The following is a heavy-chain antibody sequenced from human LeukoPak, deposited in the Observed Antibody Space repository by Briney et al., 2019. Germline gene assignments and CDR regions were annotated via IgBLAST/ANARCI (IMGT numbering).Heavy chain of an antibody. CDR1: GFTFSSYA. CDR2: ISSNGGST. Sequence: GGSLRLSCAASGFTFSSYAMHWVRQAPGKGLEYVSGISSNGGSTYYANSVKGRFTISRDNSKNTLYLQMGSLRAEDMAVYYCARGSRQWLAYNWFDPWGQGTLVTVSS. D-gene: IGHD6-19*01. J-gene: IGHJ5*02. CDR3: ARGSRQWLAYNWFDP. V-gene: IGHV3-64*01.